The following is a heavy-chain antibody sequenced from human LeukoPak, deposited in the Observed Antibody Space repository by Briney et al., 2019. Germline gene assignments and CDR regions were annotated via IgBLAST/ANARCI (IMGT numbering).Heavy chain of an antibody. CDR3: ARVRSGSYSFDY. J-gene: IGHJ4*02. D-gene: IGHD1-26*01. Sequence: PRGSLRLSCAASGFTFSSYSMNWVRQAPGKGLEWVSSISSSSYIYYADSVKGRFTISRDNAKNSLYLQMNSLRAEDTAVYYCARVRSGSYSFDYWGQGTLVTVSS. CDR1: GFTFSSYS. V-gene: IGHV3-21*01. CDR2: ISSSSYI.